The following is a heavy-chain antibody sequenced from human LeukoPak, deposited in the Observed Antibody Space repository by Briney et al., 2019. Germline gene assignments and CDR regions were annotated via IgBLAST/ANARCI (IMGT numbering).Heavy chain of an antibody. J-gene: IGHJ4*02. V-gene: IGHV1-2*02. D-gene: IGHD2-21*02. CDR3: SRGGRGLQFLDY. Sequence: ASVKVSCKASGYIFTDYYIHWVRQAPGQGLEWMGWINPHTGVTKFERKFQGRVTMTRDTSSGTVYMELNRLTSDDTALYYCSRGGRGLQFLDYWGQGTLVTVSS. CDR2: INPHTGVT. CDR1: GYIFTDYY.